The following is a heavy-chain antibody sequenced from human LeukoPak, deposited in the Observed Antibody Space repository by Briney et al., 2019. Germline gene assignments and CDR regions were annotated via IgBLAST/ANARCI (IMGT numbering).Heavy chain of an antibody. CDR3: ARQISDYYYYYMDV. V-gene: IGHV4-39*01. J-gene: IGHJ6*03. D-gene: IGHD3-10*01. CDR1: GGSISSSNYY. CDR2: IYYSGAT. Sequence: SETLSLTCTVSGGSISSSNYYWGWIRQPPGKGLEWIGTIYYSGATYYNPSLESRVTISEDTSKNQFSLTLRSVTAADTAVYYCARQISDYYYYYMDVWGKGTTVTVSS.